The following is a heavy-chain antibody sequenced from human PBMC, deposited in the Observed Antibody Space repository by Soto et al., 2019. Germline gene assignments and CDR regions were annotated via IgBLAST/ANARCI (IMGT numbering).Heavy chain of an antibody. CDR3: ARGSSPGIYCSGGSCYNFDY. J-gene: IGHJ4*02. CDR1: GYTFTSYD. Sequence: GASVKVSCKASGYTFTSYDINWVRQATGQGLELMGWMNPNSGNTGYAQKFQGRVTMTRNTSISTAYMELSSLRSEDTAVYYCARGSSPGIYCSGGSCYNFDYWGQGTLVTVSS. CDR2: MNPNSGNT. V-gene: IGHV1-8*01. D-gene: IGHD2-15*01.